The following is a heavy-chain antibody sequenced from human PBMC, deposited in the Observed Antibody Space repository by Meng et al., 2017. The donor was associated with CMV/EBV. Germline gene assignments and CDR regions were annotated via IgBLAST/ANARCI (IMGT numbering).Heavy chain of an antibody. CDR3: AHTYSSSSLFDY. D-gene: IGHD6-6*01. Sequence: SGPTLVKPTQTLTLTCTFSGFSLSTSGVGVGWIRQPPGKALEWLALIYWNDDKRYSPSLKSRLTVTKDTSKNQVVLTMTNMDPVDTATYYCAHTYSSSSLFDYWGQGTLVTVSS. CDR1: GFSLSTSGVG. CDR2: IYWNDDK. J-gene: IGHJ4*02. V-gene: IGHV2-5*01.